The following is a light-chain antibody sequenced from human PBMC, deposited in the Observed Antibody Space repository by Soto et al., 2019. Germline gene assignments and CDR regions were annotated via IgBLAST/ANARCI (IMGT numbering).Light chain of an antibody. J-gene: IGLJ1*01. CDR3: QSYDSSLSGYV. V-gene: IGLV1-40*01. CDR2: GNS. Sequence: QSVLTQPPSVSGAPGQRVTISCTGSSSKIGAGYDVHWYQQLPGTAPKLLIYGNSNRPSGVPDRFSGSKSGTSASLAITGLQAEDEAHYYCQSYDSSLSGYVFGTGTKVTVL. CDR1: SSKIGAGYD.